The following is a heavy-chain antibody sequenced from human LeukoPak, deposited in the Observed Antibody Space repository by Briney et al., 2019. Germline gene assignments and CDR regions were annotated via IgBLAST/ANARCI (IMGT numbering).Heavy chain of an antibody. J-gene: IGHJ4*02. D-gene: IGHD3-22*01. V-gene: IGHV3-11*01. Sequence: GGSLRLSCAASGFTFSDYYMSWIRQAPGKGLEWVSYISSSSSTIYYADSVKGRFTISRDNAKNSLYLQMNSLRAEDTAVYYCARDQTVDIEYDSSGYYGDYWGQGTLVTVSS. CDR3: ARDQTVDIEYDSSGYYGDY. CDR2: ISSSSSTI. CDR1: GFTFSDYY.